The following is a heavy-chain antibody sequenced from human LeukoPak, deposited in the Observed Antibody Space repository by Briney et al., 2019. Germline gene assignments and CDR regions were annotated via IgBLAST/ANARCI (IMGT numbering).Heavy chain of an antibody. CDR3: ASLGRMYQLLYAFDI. J-gene: IGHJ3*02. CDR1: GGTFSSYA. CDR2: FDPEDGET. V-gene: IGHV1-24*01. D-gene: IGHD2-2*01. Sequence: ASVKVSCKASGGTFSSYAISWVRQAPGQGLEWMGGFDPEDGETIYAQKFQGRVTMTEDTSTDTAYMELSSLRSEDTAVYYCASLGRMYQLLYAFDIWGQGTMVTVSS.